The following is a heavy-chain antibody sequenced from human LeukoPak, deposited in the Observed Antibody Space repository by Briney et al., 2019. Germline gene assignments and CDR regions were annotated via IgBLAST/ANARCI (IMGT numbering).Heavy chain of an antibody. V-gene: IGHV1-2*02. CDR3: ARDFPHYYDSSGYLNGY. CDR2: INLNSGAT. D-gene: IGHD3-22*01. J-gene: IGHJ4*02. CDR1: GFTFSNYY. Sequence: ASVKVSCKASGFTFSNYYLHWVRQAPGQGLEWLGWINLNSGATNYAQKLQGRVTMTRDTSNSTAYMELSRLRSDDTAVYYCARDFPHYYDSSGYLNGYWGQGTLVTVSS.